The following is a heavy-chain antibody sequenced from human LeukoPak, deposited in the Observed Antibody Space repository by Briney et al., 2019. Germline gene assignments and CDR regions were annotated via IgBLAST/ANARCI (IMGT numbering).Heavy chain of an antibody. J-gene: IGHJ4*02. CDR1: GFTFSSYW. Sequence: GGSLRLSCAASGFTFSSYWMHWVRQAPGKGLVWVSRINSDGSSTSYADSVKGRFTISRDNAKNTLYLQMNSLRAEDTAIYYCARDAYCLGYCSGGTNFDCWGQGTLVTVSS. CDR2: INSDGSST. D-gene: IGHD2-15*01. CDR3: ARDAYCLGYCSGGTNFDC. V-gene: IGHV3-74*01.